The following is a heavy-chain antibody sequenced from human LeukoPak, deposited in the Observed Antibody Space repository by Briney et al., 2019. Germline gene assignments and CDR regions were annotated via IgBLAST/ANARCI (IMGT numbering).Heavy chain of an antibody. Sequence: GGSLRLSCAASGFTFSSYTMSWVRQAPGKGKEWVSLISGSGGITYYADSVKGRFTISRDNSKNTLYLQMDSLRAEDTAVYYCAKDSAAVGGPTTDWGQGTLVTISS. D-gene: IGHD6-13*01. CDR3: AKDSAAVGGPTTD. V-gene: IGHV3-23*01. J-gene: IGHJ4*02. CDR1: GFTFSSYT. CDR2: ISGSGGIT.